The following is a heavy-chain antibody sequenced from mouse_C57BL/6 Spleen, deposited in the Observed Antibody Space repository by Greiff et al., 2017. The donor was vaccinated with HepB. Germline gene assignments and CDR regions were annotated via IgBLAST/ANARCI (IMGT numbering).Heavy chain of an antibody. CDR1: GFSLTSYA. V-gene: IGHV2-9-1*01. Sequence: VKLVESGPGLVAPSQSLSITCTVSGFSLTSYAISWVRQPPGKGLEWLGVIWTGGGTNYNSALKSRLSINKDNSKSQVFLKMNSLQTDDTARYYCARSPPYYYGSRNWYIDVWGTGTTVTVSS. CDR2: IWTGGGT. D-gene: IGHD1-1*01. CDR3: ARSPPYYYGSRNWYIDV. J-gene: IGHJ1*03.